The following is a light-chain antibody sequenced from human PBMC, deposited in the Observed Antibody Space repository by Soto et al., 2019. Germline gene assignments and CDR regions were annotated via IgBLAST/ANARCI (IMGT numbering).Light chain of an antibody. CDR2: KAS. CDR3: QQYNRYWT. Sequence: DIQMTQSPSTLSAFVGDRVTITCRASQSISSWLAWYQQKPGKAPKLLIYKASSLESGVPSRFSGSGSGTEFTLTISSLQPDDFATYYCQQYNRYWTFGHGTKVEIK. J-gene: IGKJ1*01. V-gene: IGKV1-5*03. CDR1: QSISSW.